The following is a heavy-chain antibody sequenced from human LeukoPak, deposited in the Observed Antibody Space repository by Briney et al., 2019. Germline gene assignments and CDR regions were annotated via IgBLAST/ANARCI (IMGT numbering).Heavy chain of an antibody. CDR1: GYTFTGYY. J-gene: IGHJ4*01. D-gene: IGHD6-6*01. CDR3: ARDKEGSRYSSSPPDY. CDR2: INPNSGGT. Sequence: ASVKVSCKASGYTFTGYYMHWVRQAPGQGLEWMGWINPNSGGTSYAQKFQGWVTMTRDTSISTAYMELSRLRSDDTAVYYCARDKEGSRYSSSPPDYWXXXXXXTVSS. V-gene: IGHV1-2*04.